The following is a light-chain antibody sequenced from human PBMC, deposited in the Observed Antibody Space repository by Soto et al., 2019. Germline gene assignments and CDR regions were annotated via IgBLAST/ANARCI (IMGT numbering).Light chain of an antibody. V-gene: IGLV2-8*01. CDR1: KSDIGDYDF. CDR2: EVV. CDR3: KSYPGSNNSV. J-gene: IGLJ7*01. Sequence: QCAPTHPPSASGSPGKTVTISWAGSKSDIGDYDFVSWYQHHPGKAPRLIIYEVVQRPSGAPDRFYGSKSRTTPCVSFPGLQAADEADYFYKSYPGSNNSVFGRGTKVTVL.